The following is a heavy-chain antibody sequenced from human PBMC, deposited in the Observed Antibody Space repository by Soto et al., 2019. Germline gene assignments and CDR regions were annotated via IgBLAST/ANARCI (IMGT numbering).Heavy chain of an antibody. CDR1: GYTFTSYA. V-gene: IGHV1-3*01. D-gene: IGHD1-26*01. CDR3: ARDQRDFIGPFYYYYHMDF. Sequence: ASVKVSCKASGYTFTSYAMHWVRQAPGQRLEWMGWINAGNGNTKYSQKFQGRVTITRDTSASTAYMELSSLRSEDTAVYYCARDQRDFIGPFYYYYHMDFRGKGTTVTVSS. J-gene: IGHJ6*03. CDR2: INAGNGNT.